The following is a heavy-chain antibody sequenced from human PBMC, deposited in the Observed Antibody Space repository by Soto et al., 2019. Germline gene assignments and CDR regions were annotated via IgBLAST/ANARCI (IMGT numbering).Heavy chain of an antibody. CDR2: INPSGGST. J-gene: IGHJ3*02. CDR3: AIGVITRGGFDI. Sequence: AAVKVSCKASGYTFTSYYMHWVRQAPGPGLEWMGIINPSGGSTSYAQKFQGRVTMTRDTSTSTVYMELSSLRSEDRAVDYCAIGVITRGGFDIWGQGTMVTVSS. CDR1: GYTFTSYY. D-gene: IGHD3-22*01. V-gene: IGHV1-46*01.